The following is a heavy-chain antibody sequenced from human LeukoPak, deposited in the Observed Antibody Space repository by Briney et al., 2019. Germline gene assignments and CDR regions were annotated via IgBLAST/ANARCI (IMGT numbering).Heavy chain of an antibody. Sequence: SVKVSCKASGGTFSSYAISWVRQAPGQGLEWMGRIIPILGIANYAQKFQGRVTITADKSTSTAYMELSSLRSEDTAVYYCARDGEYGSSPEYFQHWGQGTLVIVSS. CDR2: IIPILGIA. J-gene: IGHJ1*01. V-gene: IGHV1-69*04. CDR1: GGTFSSYA. D-gene: IGHD6-13*01. CDR3: ARDGEYGSSPEYFQH.